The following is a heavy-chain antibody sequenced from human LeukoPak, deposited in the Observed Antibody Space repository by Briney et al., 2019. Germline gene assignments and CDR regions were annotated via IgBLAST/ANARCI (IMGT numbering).Heavy chain of an antibody. CDR2: INPNSGGT. V-gene: IGHV1-2*02. D-gene: IGHD5-12*01. CDR1: GGTFSSYA. Sequence: ASVTVSCKASGGTFSSYAISWVRQAPGQGLEWMGWINPNSGGTNYSQKFQGRVTMTRDTSISTAYMELSRLRSDDTAVYFCARGGYDGYDYSGNSGYWGQGTLVTVSS. J-gene: IGHJ4*02. CDR3: ARGGYDGYDYSGNSGY.